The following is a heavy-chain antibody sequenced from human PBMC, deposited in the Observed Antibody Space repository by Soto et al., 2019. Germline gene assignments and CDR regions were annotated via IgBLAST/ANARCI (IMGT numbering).Heavy chain of an antibody. CDR1: GGTFSSYA. CDR3: AKEGGLSGSYYISSSYYFDY. J-gene: IGHJ4*02. V-gene: IGHV1-69*13. Sequence: SVKVSCKASGGTFSSYAISWVRQAPGQGLEWMGGIIPIFGTANYAQKFQGRVTITADESTSTAYMELSSLRAEDTSVYYCAKEGGLSGSYYISSSYYFDYWGQGTLVTVSS. D-gene: IGHD1-26*01. CDR2: IIPIFGTA.